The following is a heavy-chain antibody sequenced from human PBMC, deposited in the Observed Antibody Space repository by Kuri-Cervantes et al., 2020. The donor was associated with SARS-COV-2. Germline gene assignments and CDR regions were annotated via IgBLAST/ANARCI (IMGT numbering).Heavy chain of an antibody. CDR3: ASSLLWELLPFDY. CDR1: GFTFSSYG. Sequence: GGSLRLSCAASGFTFSSYGMHWVRQAPGKGLEWVAFIRYDGSNKYYADSVKGRFTISRDNSKNTLYLQMNSLRAEDTAVYYCASSLLWELLPFDYWGQGTLVTVSS. J-gene: IGHJ4*02. D-gene: IGHD1-26*01. V-gene: IGHV3-30*02. CDR2: IRYDGSNK.